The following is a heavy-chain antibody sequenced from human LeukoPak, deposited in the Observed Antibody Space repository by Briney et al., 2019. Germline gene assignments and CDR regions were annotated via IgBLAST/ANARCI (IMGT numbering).Heavy chain of an antibody. CDR3: VRGDYGDYTLFDY. V-gene: IGHV3-53*01. Sequence: PGWSLRLSCAASGFTVSSNYMSWVRQAAGKGLEGVSVIYSGGSTYYADSVKGRFTISRDNSKNTLYLQMNSLRAEDTAVYYCVRGDYGDYTLFDYWGQGTLVTVSS. CDR1: GFTVSSNY. J-gene: IGHJ4*02. D-gene: IGHD4-17*01. CDR2: IYSGGST.